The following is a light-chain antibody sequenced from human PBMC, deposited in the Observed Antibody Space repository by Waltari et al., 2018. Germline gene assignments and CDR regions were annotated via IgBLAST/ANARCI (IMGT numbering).Light chain of an antibody. V-gene: IGLV2-14*01. J-gene: IGLJ2*01. CDR1: GCGVGGYDY. CDR2: DVY. Sequence: QSALTQPASVSGSPGQAIILSCTGTGCGVGGYDYDSWNQQYPGKAPRLIIYDVYKRPSGVSNRSTGSKSDNTASLTIPGLQAEDESVYYCSSYTSSGVVFGGGTKLTVL. CDR3: SSYTSSGVV.